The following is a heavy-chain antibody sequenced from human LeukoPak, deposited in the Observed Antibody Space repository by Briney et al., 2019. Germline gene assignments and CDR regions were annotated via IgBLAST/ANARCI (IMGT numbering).Heavy chain of an antibody. CDR3: AVSSSPGFDY. CDR2: IIPIFDTA. D-gene: IGHD6-6*01. Sequence: GASVKVSCKASGDTFSSYAISWVRQAPGQGLEWMGGIIPIFDTANYAQKFQGRVTITTDESTSTAYMELSSLRSEDTAVYYCAVSSSPGFDYWGQGTLVTVSS. V-gene: IGHV1-69*05. CDR1: GDTFSSYA. J-gene: IGHJ4*02.